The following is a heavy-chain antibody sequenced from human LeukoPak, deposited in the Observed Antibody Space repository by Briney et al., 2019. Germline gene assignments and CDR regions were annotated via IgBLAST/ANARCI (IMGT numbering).Heavy chain of an antibody. CDR3: ARRRAYYYDSSGGYFDY. Sequence: ASVKVSCKASGYTFTGYYMHWVRQAPGQGLEWMGWINPNSGGTNYAQKFQGRVTMTRDTSISTAYMELSRLRSEDTAVYYCARRRAYYYDSSGGYFDYWGQGTLVTVSS. CDR2: INPNSGGT. V-gene: IGHV1-2*02. J-gene: IGHJ4*02. CDR1: GYTFTGYY. D-gene: IGHD3-22*01.